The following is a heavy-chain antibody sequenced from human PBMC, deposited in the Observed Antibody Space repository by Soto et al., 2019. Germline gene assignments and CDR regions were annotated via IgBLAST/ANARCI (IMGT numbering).Heavy chain of an antibody. D-gene: IGHD3-22*01. CDR3: ARERAGDRSGYYLDY. CDR1: GGSISSGAYY. Sequence: SETLSLTCSVPGGSISSGAYYWSWIRQHPGKGLEWIGYIYYSGSTYYNPSLKSRVSISIDTSKNQFSLTLNSVTAADTAVYYCARERAGDRSGYYLDYWGQGTLVTVSS. CDR2: IYYSGST. V-gene: IGHV4-31*03. J-gene: IGHJ4*02.